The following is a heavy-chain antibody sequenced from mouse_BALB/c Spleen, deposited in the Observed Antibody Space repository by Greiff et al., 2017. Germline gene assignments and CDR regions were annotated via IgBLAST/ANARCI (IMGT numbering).Heavy chain of an antibody. J-gene: IGHJ4*01. D-gene: IGHD1-1*01. V-gene: IGHV2-9*02. CDR2: IWAGGST. Sequence: VQLVESGPGLVAPSQSLSITCTVSGFSLTSYGVHWVRQPPGKGLEWLGVIWAGGSTNYNSALMSRLSISKDNSKSQVFLKMNSLQTDDTAMYYCARELREYYYAMDYWGQGTSVTVSS. CDR1: GFSLTSYG. CDR3: ARELREYYYAMDY.